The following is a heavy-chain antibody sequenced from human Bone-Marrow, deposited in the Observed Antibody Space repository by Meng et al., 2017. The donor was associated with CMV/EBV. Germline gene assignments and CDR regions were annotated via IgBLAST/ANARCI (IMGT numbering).Heavy chain of an antibody. Sequence: GGSLRLSCAASGFTFSSHGMHWVRQAPGKGLEWVAFTRIGEGEKYNPDSVKGRFTISRDNSKNMMYLQMNSLRPEDTALYYCAKGRSDSWHQLDHWGQGKLVTVSS. D-gene: IGHD6-13*01. CDR3: AKGRSDSWHQLDH. CDR2: TRIGEGEK. CDR1: GFTFSSHG. J-gene: IGHJ4*02. V-gene: IGHV3-30*02.